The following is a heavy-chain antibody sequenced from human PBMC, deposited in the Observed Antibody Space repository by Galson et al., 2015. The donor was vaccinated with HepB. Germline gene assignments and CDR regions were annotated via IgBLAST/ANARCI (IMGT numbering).Heavy chain of an antibody. V-gene: IGHV3-21*06. CDR1: AVTFGRYC. CDR3: ARSSVAARPYWFDS. Sequence: SLRLSCAASAVTFGRYCVNWVRQAPGQGLEWVSSIRASSSYIFYADSVKGRFFISRDNARNTLFLQMNSLTAEDTAVYYCARSSVAARPYWFDSWGQGTLVTVTS. CDR2: IRASSSYI. D-gene: IGHD6-6*01. J-gene: IGHJ5*01.